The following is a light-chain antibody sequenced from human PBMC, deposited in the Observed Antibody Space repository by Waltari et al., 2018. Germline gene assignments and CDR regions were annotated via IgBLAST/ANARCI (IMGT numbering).Light chain of an antibody. Sequence: DIQLTQSPSSLSASVGARVTITCRASQSINSYINWYQQKPGKAPKLLIYAASSLQSGVSSRFSGSGSGTDFTLTISSLQPEDFATYYCQQSYSTPRTFGQGTKVEIK. CDR2: AAS. V-gene: IGKV1-39*01. J-gene: IGKJ1*01. CDR1: QSINSY. CDR3: QQSYSTPRT.